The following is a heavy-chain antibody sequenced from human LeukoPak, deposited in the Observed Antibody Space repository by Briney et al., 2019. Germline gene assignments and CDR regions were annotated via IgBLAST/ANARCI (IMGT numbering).Heavy chain of an antibody. J-gene: IGHJ6*02. CDR2: IDTNSGGT. D-gene: IGHD2-2*01. CDR3: ARATVIPAALLNHYGMDV. CDR1: GYTFTGYY. V-gene: IGHV1-2*02. Sequence: ASVKVSCKASGYTFTGYYMHWVRQAPGQGLEWMGWIDTNSGGTNYAQKFQGRVTMTRDTSISTAYMELSRLRSDDTAAYSCARATVIPAALLNHYGMDVWGQGTTVTVSS.